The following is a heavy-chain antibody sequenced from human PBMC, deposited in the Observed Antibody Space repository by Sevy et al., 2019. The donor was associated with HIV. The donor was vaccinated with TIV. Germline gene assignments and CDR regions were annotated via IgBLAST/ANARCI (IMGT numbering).Heavy chain of an antibody. J-gene: IGHJ6*02. CDR1: EFTFSSYW. CDR2: IKQDGSEK. Sequence: GGSLRLSCAASEFTFSSYWMSWVRQAPGKGLEWVANIKQDGSEKYYVDSVKGRFTISRDNAKNSLFLQMNSLGAEDTAGYYCARSGGSYDYGMDVWGQGTTVTVSS. D-gene: IGHD1-26*01. CDR3: ARSGGSYDYGMDV. V-gene: IGHV3-7*01.